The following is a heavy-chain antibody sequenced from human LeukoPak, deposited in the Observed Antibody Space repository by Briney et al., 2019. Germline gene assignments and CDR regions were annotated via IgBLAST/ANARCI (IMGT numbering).Heavy chain of an antibody. D-gene: IGHD1-1*01. Sequence: GGSLRLSCAASGFTFSDSYTTWVRQAPGKGLEWLSYISANSGDTNYADSVKGPFTISRDNAENSLYLQMNSLRVEDTAAYYCARDPRTVRIWGQGTLVTVSS. CDR1: GFTFSDSY. V-gene: IGHV3-11*06. J-gene: IGHJ4*02. CDR3: ARDPRTVRI. CDR2: ISANSGDT.